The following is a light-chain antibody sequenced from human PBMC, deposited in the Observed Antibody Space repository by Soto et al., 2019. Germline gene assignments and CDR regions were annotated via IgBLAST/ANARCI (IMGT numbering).Light chain of an antibody. V-gene: IGKV1-39*01. CDR3: QQTFSTPIT. Sequence: DIQMTQSPSSLFASVGDRVTITCRASRTVRTYLNWYQQRPGKAPTLLIYAASSLQSSVPPRFSGAGSETDFTLTINGLQPEDFATYYCQQTFSTPITFGQGTRLE. J-gene: IGKJ5*01. CDR1: RTVRTY. CDR2: AAS.